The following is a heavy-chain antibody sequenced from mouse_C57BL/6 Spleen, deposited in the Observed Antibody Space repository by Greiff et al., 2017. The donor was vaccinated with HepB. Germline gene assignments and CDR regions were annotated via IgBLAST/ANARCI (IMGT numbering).Heavy chain of an antibody. CDR3: ARRDYYGSSRYYYAMDY. CDR2: INPNNGGT. Sequence: VQLQHSGPELVKPRASVKISCKASGYTFTDYYMNWVKQSHGKSLEWIGDINPNNGGTSYNQKFKGKATLTVDKSSSTAYMELRSLTSEDSAVYYCARRDYYGSSRYYYAMDYWGQGTSVTVSS. V-gene: IGHV1-26*01. D-gene: IGHD1-1*01. J-gene: IGHJ4*01. CDR1: GYTFTDYY.